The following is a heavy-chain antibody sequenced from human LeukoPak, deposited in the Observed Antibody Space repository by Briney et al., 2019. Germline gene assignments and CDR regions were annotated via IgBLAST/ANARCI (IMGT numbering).Heavy chain of an antibody. CDR2: IIPILGIA. V-gene: IGHV1-69*04. CDR3: ARDRGQPTGYYLLGVPFDY. CDR1: GYTFTGYY. Sequence: ASVKVSCKASGYTFTGYYMHWVRQAPGQGLEWMGRIIPILGIANYAQKFQGRVTITADKSTSTAYMELSSLRSEDTAVYYCARDRGQPTGYYLLGVPFDYWGQGTLVTVSS. J-gene: IGHJ4*02. D-gene: IGHD2/OR15-2a*01.